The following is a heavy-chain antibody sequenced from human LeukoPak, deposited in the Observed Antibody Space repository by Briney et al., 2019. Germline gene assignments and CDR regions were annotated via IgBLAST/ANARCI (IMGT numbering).Heavy chain of an antibody. CDR3: ARTLNGSLHTIFGVVTPVYFDY. D-gene: IGHD3-3*01. Sequence: PSETLSLTCTVSGGSISSYYWSWIRQPPGKGLEWIGYIYYSGSTNYNPSLKSRVTISVDTSKNQFSLKLSSVTAADTAVYYCARTLNGSLHTIFGVVTPVYFDYWGQGTLVTVSS. CDR2: IYYSGST. V-gene: IGHV4-59*01. J-gene: IGHJ4*02. CDR1: GGSISSYY.